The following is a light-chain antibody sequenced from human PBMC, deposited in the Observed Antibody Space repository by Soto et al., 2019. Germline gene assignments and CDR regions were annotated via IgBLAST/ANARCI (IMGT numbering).Light chain of an antibody. CDR1: SSDVGGYNY. CDR3: SPYTSSSAHV. CDR2: EVS. J-gene: IGLJ1*01. V-gene: IGLV2-14*01. Sequence: QSALTQPASVSGSPGQSITISCTGTSSDVGGYNYVSWYQQHPGKAPKLMIYEVSNRPSGVSNRFSGSKSGNTASLTISGLQAEEEADYYCSPYTSSSAHVFGTGTKLTVL.